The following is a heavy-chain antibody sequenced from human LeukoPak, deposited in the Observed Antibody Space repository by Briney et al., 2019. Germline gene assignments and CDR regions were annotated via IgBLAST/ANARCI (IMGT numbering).Heavy chain of an antibody. CDR2: ISGSGGST. D-gene: IGHD6-6*01. V-gene: IGHV3-23*01. Sequence: PGGSLRLSCAASGFSFSTYAMSWVRQAPEKGLEWVSGISGSGGSTYHADSVKGRFTISRDNSKNTLYLQMYSLRAEDTAVYYCAKDLREYSSSSDYFDYWGQGTLVTVSS. CDR1: GFSFSTYA. CDR3: AKDLREYSSSSDYFDY. J-gene: IGHJ4*02.